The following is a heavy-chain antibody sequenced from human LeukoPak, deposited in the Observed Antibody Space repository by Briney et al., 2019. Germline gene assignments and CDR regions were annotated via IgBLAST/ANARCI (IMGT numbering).Heavy chain of an antibody. CDR3: ARDSIQLWLTESGGWFDP. D-gene: IGHD5-18*01. Sequence: ASVKVSCKASGYTFTSYGISWVRQAPGQGLEWMGWISAYNGNTNYAQKLQGRVTMTTDTSTSTAYMELRSLRSDDTAVYYCARDSIQLWLTESGGWFDPWGQGTLVTVSS. CDR2: ISAYNGNT. J-gene: IGHJ5*02. V-gene: IGHV1-18*01. CDR1: GYTFTSYG.